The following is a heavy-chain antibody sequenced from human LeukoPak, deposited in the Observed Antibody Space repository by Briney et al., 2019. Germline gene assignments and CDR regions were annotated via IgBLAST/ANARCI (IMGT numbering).Heavy chain of an antibody. CDR2: ISGSGGST. D-gene: IGHD6-19*01. J-gene: IGHJ4*02. CDR1: GFTFSSYA. V-gene: IGHV3-23*01. Sequence: GGSLRLSCAASGFTFSSYAMSWVRQAPGKGLEWVSAISGSGGSTYYADSVKGRFTISRDNSKNTLYLQMNSLSAEDTAVYYCAKDLEQWLVLGLFDYWGQGTLVTVSS. CDR3: AKDLEQWLVLGLFDY.